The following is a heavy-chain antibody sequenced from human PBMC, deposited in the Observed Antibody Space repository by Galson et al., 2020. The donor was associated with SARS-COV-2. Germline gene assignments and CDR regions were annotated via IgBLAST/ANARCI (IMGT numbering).Heavy chain of an antibody. Sequence: SGPTLVKPTQTLTVTCTFSGFSLSSSGVGVGWIRQAPGKALEWLALIYWDDDEHYSPSLKSRLTITKATSKNQVVLTMTNMDPVDTGTYFCVHLLYFESSGYWGFDYWGQGTRVIVSS. V-gene: IGHV2-5*02. CDR3: VHLLYFESSGYWGFDY. CDR2: IYWDDDE. D-gene: IGHD3-22*01. CDR1: GFSLSSSGVG. J-gene: IGHJ4*02.